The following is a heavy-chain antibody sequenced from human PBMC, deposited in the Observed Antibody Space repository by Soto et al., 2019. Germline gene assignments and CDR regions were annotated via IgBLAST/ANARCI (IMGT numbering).Heavy chain of an antibody. CDR1: GGSFTSNNW. V-gene: IGHV4-4*03. CDR3: ASRDPGTSVDY. J-gene: IGHJ4*02. Sequence: PETLSLTCAVSGGSFTSNNWWTWVRQPPGQGLEWIGEIYRTGSTNYNPSLKSRVTISLDKSENQFSLKVTSLTAADTAVYYCASRDPGTSVDYWGQGTLVTVSS. CDR2: IYRTGST. D-gene: IGHD1-7*01.